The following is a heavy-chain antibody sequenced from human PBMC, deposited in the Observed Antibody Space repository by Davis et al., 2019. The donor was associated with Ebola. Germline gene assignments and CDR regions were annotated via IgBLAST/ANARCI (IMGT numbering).Heavy chain of an antibody. J-gene: IGHJ4*02. CDR3: AKSEDKSGYYYPHFFDH. CDR2: ISSSSSYI. Sequence: PGGSLRLSCAASGFTFSSYSMNWVRQAPGKGLEWVSSISSSSSYIYYADSVKGRFTISRDNSKNTLFLQMNSLRAEDTGMYYCAKSEDKSGYYYPHFFDHWGQGTLVTASS. V-gene: IGHV3-21*01. D-gene: IGHD3-3*01. CDR1: GFTFSSYS.